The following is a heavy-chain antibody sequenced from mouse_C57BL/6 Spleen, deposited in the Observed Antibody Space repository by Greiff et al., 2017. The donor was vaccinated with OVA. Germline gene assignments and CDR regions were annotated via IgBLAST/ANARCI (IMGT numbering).Heavy chain of an antibody. CDR1: GYTFTSYW. CDR3: ARAVSGCPDYFDY. CDR2: IDPSDSYT. V-gene: IGHV1-50*01. Sequence: VQLQQPGAELVKPGASVKLSCKASGYTFTSYWMQWVKQRPGQGLEWIGEIDPSDSYTNYNQKFKGKATLTVDKSSSTAYMQLSSLTSEDSAVYYGARAVSGCPDYFDYWGQGTTLTVSS. D-gene: IGHD3-1*01. J-gene: IGHJ2*01.